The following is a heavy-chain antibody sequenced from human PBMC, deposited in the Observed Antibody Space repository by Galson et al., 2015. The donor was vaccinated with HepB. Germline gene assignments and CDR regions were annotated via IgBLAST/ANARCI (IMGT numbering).Heavy chain of an antibody. J-gene: IGHJ4*02. V-gene: IGHV3-15*01. Sequence: LRLSCAASGFIFNNAWMSWVRQAPGKGLEWVGRIKSKTDGGTTDYAAPVKGRFSISRDDSKNMLYLQMNSLKIEDTAVYYCTTVPVYFDYIWGSYIDYWGQGILVTVSS. CDR1: GFIFNNAW. D-gene: IGHD3-16*01. CDR2: IKSKTDGGTT. CDR3: TTVPVYFDYIWGSYIDY.